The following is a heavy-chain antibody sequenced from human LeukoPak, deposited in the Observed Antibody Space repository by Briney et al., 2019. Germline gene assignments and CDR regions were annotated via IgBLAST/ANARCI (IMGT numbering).Heavy chain of an antibody. CDR2: IIPIFGTA. CDR3: AREWVYYDILTGSKYGMDV. V-gene: IGHV1-69*05. Sequence: SVKVSCKASGGTFSSYAISWVRQAPGQGLEWMGGIIPIFGTANYAQKFQGRVTITRDTSASTAYMELSSLRSEDTAVYYCAREWVYYDILTGSKYGMDVWGQGTTVTVSS. CDR1: GGTFSSYA. J-gene: IGHJ6*02. D-gene: IGHD3-9*01.